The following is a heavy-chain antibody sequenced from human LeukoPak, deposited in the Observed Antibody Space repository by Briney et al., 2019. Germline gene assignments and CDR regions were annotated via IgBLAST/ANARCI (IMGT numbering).Heavy chain of an antibody. D-gene: IGHD2-15*01. Sequence: SETLSLTCTVSGGSISSYYWSWIRQPPGKGLEWIGEINHSGSTNYTPSLKSRVTISVDTSKNQFSLKLSSVTAADTAVYYCAGAEVAGYCSGGSCYPYYYYGMDVWGQGTTVTVSS. CDR3: AGAEVAGYCSGGSCYPYYYYGMDV. CDR2: INHSGST. CDR1: GGSISSYY. J-gene: IGHJ6*02. V-gene: IGHV4-34*01.